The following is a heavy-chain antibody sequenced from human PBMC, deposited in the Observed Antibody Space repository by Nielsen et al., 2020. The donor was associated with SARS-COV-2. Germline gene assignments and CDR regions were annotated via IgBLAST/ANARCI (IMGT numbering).Heavy chain of an antibody. CDR2: ISSSSSTM. D-gene: IGHD6-13*01. V-gene: IGHV3-48*02. CDR3: ARGWSSFDY. CDR1: GFIFSKYA. J-gene: IGHJ4*02. Sequence: GGSLRLSCEASGFIFSKYAMSWVRQAPGKGLEWISHISSSSSTMYYADSVKGRFTISRDNAKKSLYLQMNSLRDEDTAVYYCARGWSSFDYWGQGTQVTVSS.